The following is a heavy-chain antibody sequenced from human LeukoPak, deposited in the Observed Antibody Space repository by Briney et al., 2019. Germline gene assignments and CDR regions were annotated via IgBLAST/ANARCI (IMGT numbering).Heavy chain of an antibody. J-gene: IGHJ5*02. D-gene: IGHD1-26*01. CDR1: GGSISSYY. CDR2: IYYSGST. CDR3: ARDGGSYRDWFDP. Sequence: SETLSLTCTVSGGSISSYYWSWIRQPPGKGLEWIGYIYYSGSTNYNPSLKSRVTISVDTSKNQFSLKLSSVTAADTAVYYCARDGGSYRDWFDPWGQEPWSPSPQ. V-gene: IGHV4-59*01.